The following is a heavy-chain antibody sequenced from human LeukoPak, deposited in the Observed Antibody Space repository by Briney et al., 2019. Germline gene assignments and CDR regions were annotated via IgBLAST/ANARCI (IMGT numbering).Heavy chain of an antibody. V-gene: IGHV4-4*09. Sequence: SETLSLTCTVSGGSISSYYWSWIRQPPGKGLEWIGYIYTSGSTNYNPSLKSRVTMSVDTSKNQFSLKLSSVTAADTAVYYCARDTYYYDSSGYYGFDYWGQGTLVTVSS. CDR2: IYTSGST. D-gene: IGHD3-22*01. CDR1: GGSISSYY. CDR3: ARDTYYYDSSGYYGFDY. J-gene: IGHJ4*02.